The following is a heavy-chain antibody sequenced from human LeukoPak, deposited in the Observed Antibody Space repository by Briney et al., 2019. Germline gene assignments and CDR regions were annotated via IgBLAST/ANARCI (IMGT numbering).Heavy chain of an antibody. J-gene: IGHJ4*02. Sequence: SETLSLTCTVSGGSISTYYWSWIRQPPGKGLEWIGSIYYSGSTYYNPSLKSRVTISVDTSKNQFSLKLNSVTATDTAVYYCARHYGPWGQGTLVTVSS. V-gene: IGHV4-39*01. D-gene: IGHD3-10*01. CDR1: GGSISTYY. CDR2: IYYSGST. CDR3: ARHYGP.